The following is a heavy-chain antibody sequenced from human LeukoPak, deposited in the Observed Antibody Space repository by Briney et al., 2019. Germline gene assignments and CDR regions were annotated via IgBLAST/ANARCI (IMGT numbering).Heavy chain of an antibody. D-gene: IGHD1-14*01. Sequence: SETLSLTCTVSGGSISSSSYYWGWIRQPPGKGLEWFGSIYYSGSTYYNPSLKSRVTISVATSKNQFSLKLSSVTAADTAVYYCAREVTGNPYYFDYWGQGTLVTVSS. V-gene: IGHV4-39*07. CDR1: GGSISSSSYY. J-gene: IGHJ4*02. CDR2: IYYSGST. CDR3: AREVTGNPYYFDY.